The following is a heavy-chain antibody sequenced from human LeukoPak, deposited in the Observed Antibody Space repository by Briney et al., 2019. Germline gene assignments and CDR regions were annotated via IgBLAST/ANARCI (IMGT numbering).Heavy chain of an antibody. Sequence: SQTMSLTCTVYGGSISSSSYYWGWIRQPPGKGLEWIRSIYYSRSTYYNPSLKSRVTISVDTSKNQFSLKLSSVTAADTAVYYCARHEDSSGWYRAFFDYWGQGTLVTVSS. CDR3: ARHEDSSGWYRAFFDY. CDR2: IYYSRST. CDR1: GGSISSSSYY. D-gene: IGHD6-19*01. V-gene: IGHV4-39*01. J-gene: IGHJ4*02.